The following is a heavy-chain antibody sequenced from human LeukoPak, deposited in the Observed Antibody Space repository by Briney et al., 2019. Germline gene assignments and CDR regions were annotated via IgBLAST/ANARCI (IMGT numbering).Heavy chain of an antibody. D-gene: IGHD2-2*01. V-gene: IGHV4-34*01. CDR1: GGPFSGYY. CDR2: INHSGST. Sequence: SETLALTCAFFGGPFSGYYWSWIRQPPGKGLDWIGEINHSGSTNYNPSLKSRVTISVDTSKNQFSLKLSSVTAADTAVYYCARSSPIVVVPAATYYYYYGMDVWGQGTTVTVSS. CDR3: ARSSPIVVVPAATYYYYYGMDV. J-gene: IGHJ6*02.